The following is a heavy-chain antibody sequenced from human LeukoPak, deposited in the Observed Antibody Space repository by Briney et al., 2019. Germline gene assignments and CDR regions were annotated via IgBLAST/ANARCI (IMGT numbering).Heavy chain of an antibody. CDR2: INPNSGGT. D-gene: IGHD3-22*01. CDR3: ARTYYYDSSGYPRGVAFDI. Sequence: ASVKVSCKASGNTFTGTYMHWVRQAPGQGLEWMGRINPNSGGTNYAQKFQGRVTMTRDTSISTAYMELSRLRSDDTAVYYCARTYYYDSSGYPRGVAFDIWGQGTMVTVSS. CDR1: GNTFTGTY. J-gene: IGHJ3*02. V-gene: IGHV1-2*06.